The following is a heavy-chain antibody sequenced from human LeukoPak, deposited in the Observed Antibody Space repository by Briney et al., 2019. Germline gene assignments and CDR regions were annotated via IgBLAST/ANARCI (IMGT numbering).Heavy chain of an antibody. CDR2: INGSGSFT. J-gene: IGHJ4*02. D-gene: IGHD3-16*02. Sequence: GGSLRLSCAASGFTFSNYVMGWVRQDPGKGLQWVSIINGSGSFTYYADSVKGRFTISRDNSKNTLYLQMNSLRAEDTAVYYCASDPYDYVWGSYRYNSYFDYWGQGTLVTVSS. V-gene: IGHV3-23*01. CDR1: GFTFSNYV. CDR3: ASDPYDYVWGSYRYNSYFDY.